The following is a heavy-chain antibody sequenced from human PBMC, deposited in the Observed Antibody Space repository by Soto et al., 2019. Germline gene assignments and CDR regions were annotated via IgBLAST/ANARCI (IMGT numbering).Heavy chain of an antibody. Sequence: PSETLSLTCAVSGGSISSSNWWSWVRQPPGKGLEWIGEIYHSGSTNYNPSLKSRVTISVDKSKNQFSLKLSSVTAADTAVYYCARADYYGSGSPTPDYWGQGTLVTVSS. D-gene: IGHD3-10*01. CDR2: IYHSGST. CDR1: GGSISSSNW. J-gene: IGHJ4*02. V-gene: IGHV4-4*02. CDR3: ARADYYGSGSPTPDY.